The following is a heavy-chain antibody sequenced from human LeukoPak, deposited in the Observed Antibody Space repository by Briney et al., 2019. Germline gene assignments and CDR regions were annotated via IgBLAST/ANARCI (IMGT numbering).Heavy chain of an antibody. CDR2: INPNSGGT. CDR1: GYTFTGYY. J-gene: IGHJ3*02. V-gene: IGHV1-2*02. Sequence: ASVKVSCKASGYTFTGYYIHWVRQAPGQGLEWMGWINPNSGGTNYARKFQGRVTMTRDTSISTVYMELSRLRSDDTAVYYCARTGYSSSFHIWGQGTMVTVSS. D-gene: IGHD6-13*01. CDR3: ARTGYSSSFHI.